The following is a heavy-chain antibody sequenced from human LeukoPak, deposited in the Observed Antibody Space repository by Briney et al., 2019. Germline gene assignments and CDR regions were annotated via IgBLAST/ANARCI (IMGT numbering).Heavy chain of an antibody. J-gene: IGHJ5*02. CDR3: ARVWKYYYDSSGYDT. CDR1: GGSISSGSYY. CDR2: IYTSGST. D-gene: IGHD3-22*01. Sequence: PSQTLSLTCTVSGGSISSGSYYWSWIRQPARKGLEWIGRIYTSGSTNYDPSLKSRVTISVDTSKNQFSLKLSSMTAADTAVYYCARVWKYYYDSSGYDTWGQGTLVTVSS. V-gene: IGHV4-61*02.